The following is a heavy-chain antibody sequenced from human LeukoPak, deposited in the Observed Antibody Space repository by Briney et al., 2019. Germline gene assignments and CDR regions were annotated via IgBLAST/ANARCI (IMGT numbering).Heavy chain of an antibody. D-gene: IGHD2-2*01. CDR3: ARLIVILPAATDAFVI. J-gene: IGHJ3*02. CDR1: GFTFSSHW. CDR2: IKKDVGEK. V-gene: IGHV3-7*01. Sequence: PGGSLRLSCAASGFTFSSHWMTWIRQAPGKGLEWVASIKKDVGEKFYVDSVKGRFTISRDNAKNSLYLHMNSLRAEDTAVYYCARLIVILPAATDAFVIWGQGTMVTVSS.